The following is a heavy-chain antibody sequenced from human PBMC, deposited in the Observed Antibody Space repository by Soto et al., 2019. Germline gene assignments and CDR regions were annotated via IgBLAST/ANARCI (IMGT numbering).Heavy chain of an antibody. CDR2: IKQDGSEK. CDR3: ARGAYDYGDYVDAFDI. V-gene: IGHV3-7*01. CDR1: GFTFRSYW. Sequence: PGGSLRLSCAASGFTFRSYWMQWVRQAPGKGLEWVADIKQDGSEKYYVDSVKGRFTISRDNAKNSLYLQMNSLRSEDTAMYYCARGAYDYGDYVDAFDIWGQGTMVTVSS. D-gene: IGHD4-17*01. J-gene: IGHJ3*02.